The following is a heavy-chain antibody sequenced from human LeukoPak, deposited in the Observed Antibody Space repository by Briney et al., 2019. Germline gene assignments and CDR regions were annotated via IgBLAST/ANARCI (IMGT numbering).Heavy chain of an antibody. V-gene: IGHV6-1*01. Sequence: SQTLSLTCAISGDSVSSNSAAWNWIRQSPSRGLEWLGRTYYRSKWYNDYAVSVKSRITINPDTSKNQFSLQPNSVTPEDTAVYYCARDLRAVAGSYYYYGMDVWGQGTTVTVSS. D-gene: IGHD6-19*01. CDR2: TYYRSKWYN. J-gene: IGHJ6*02. CDR1: GDSVSSNSAA. CDR3: ARDLRAVAGSYYYYGMDV.